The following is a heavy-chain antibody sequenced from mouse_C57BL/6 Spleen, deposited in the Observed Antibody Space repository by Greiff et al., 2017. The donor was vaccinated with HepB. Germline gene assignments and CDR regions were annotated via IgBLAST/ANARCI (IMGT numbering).Heavy chain of an antibody. Sequence: EVQLQQSGPELVKPGASVEISCKASGYTFTDYYMNWVKQSHGKSLEWIGDINPNNGGTSYNQKFKGKATLTVDKSSSTAYMDLRSLTSEDSAVYYCARRYYYGSSYFDYWGQGTTLTVSS. J-gene: IGHJ2*01. D-gene: IGHD1-1*01. CDR3: ARRYYYGSSYFDY. CDR1: GYTFTDYY. V-gene: IGHV1-26*01. CDR2: INPNNGGT.